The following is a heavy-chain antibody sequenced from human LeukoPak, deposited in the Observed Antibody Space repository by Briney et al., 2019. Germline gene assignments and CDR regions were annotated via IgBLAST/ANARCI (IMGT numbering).Heavy chain of an antibody. CDR2: IKQDGSEK. Sequence: QTGGSLRLSCAASGFTFSSYWMSWVRQAPGKGLEWVANIKQDGSEKYYVDSLKGRFTISRDNAKNSLYLQMNSLRAEDTAVYYCARELVVPAAVTGDYWGQGTLVTVSS. D-gene: IGHD2-2*01. CDR1: GFTFSSYW. CDR3: ARELVVPAAVTGDY. J-gene: IGHJ4*02. V-gene: IGHV3-7*03.